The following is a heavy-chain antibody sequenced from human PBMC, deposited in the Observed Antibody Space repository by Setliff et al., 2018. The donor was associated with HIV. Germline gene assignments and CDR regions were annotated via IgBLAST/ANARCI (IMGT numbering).Heavy chain of an antibody. Sequence: SETLSLTCAVSGYSISNVYYWGWIRQSPGKALEWIGSIYHTGSTSYNPSLKSRITISVDTSKNQFSLRLTSVTAADSAMYFCAARKLSAAAFDDWGQGTLVTV. CDR1: GYSISNVYY. CDR2: IYHTGST. V-gene: IGHV4-38-2*01. J-gene: IGHJ4*02. D-gene: IGHD6-13*01. CDR3: AARKLSAAAFDD.